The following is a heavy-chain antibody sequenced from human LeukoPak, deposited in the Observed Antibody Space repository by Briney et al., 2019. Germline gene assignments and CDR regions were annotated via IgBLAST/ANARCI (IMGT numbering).Heavy chain of an antibody. CDR2: TYYRSATSRWYT. Sequence: SQTLSLTCVISGDSVSTNSGAWNWIRQSPSRGFEWLGRTYYRSATSRWYTDYDVSLKSRLTINADTWKNQFSLQLKSVTPEDTAVYYCARGSYYNPPEGAFDSWAREPWSPSPQ. CDR3: ARGSYYNPPEGAFDS. CDR1: GDSVSTNSGA. J-gene: IGHJ4*02. D-gene: IGHD3-10*01. V-gene: IGHV6-1*01.